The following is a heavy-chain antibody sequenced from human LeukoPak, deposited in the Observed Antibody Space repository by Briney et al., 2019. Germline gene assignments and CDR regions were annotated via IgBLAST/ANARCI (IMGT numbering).Heavy chain of an antibody. CDR2: VSGTSEYI. CDR3: ARWNSSGWYSDY. J-gene: IGHJ4*02. CDR1: GFSFSTYS. D-gene: IGHD6-19*01. Sequence: GGSLRLSCAASGFSFSTYSMIWVRQAPGKGLEWVSSVSGTSEYIYYADSVRGRFTISRDNAKNTAYLQMNSLRAEDTAVYYCARWNSSGWYSDYWGQGTLVTVSS. V-gene: IGHV3-21*06.